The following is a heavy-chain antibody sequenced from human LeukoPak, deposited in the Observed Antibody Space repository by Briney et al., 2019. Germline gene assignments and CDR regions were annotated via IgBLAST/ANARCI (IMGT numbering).Heavy chain of an antibody. Sequence: GGSLRLSCAASGFTFSRYSMSWVRQAPGKGLEWVSAISGSGGSAYYADSVKGRFTISRDNSKNTLYLQMNSLRAEDTAVYYCAKAYWYGNYYYGMDVWGQGTTVTVSS. V-gene: IGHV3-23*01. CDR1: GFTFSRYS. CDR3: AKAYWYGNYYYGMDV. J-gene: IGHJ6*02. CDR2: ISGSGGSA. D-gene: IGHD2-21*01.